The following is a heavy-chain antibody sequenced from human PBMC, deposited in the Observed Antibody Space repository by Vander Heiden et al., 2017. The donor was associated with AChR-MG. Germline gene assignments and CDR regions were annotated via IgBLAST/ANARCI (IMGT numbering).Heavy chain of an antibody. V-gene: IGHV4-34*01. CDR1: GGPFSGYY. Sequence: QVQLQQWGAGLLKPSETLSLTCAVYGGPFSGYYWSWIRQPPGKGLEWIGEINHSGSTNYNPSLKSRVTISVDTSKNQFSLKLSSVTAADTAVYYCARYCSSTSCYISPYYGMDVWGQGTTVTVSS. CDR3: ARYCSSTSCYISPYYGMDV. D-gene: IGHD2-2*02. CDR2: INHSGST. J-gene: IGHJ6*02.